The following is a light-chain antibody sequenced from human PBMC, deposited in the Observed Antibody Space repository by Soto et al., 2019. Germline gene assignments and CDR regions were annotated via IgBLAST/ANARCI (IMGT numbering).Light chain of an antibody. CDR2: AAY. Sequence: DIQMTQSPASLSASIGDRVIITCRASQSISNYLNWYQHKPGRAPKFLIYAAYSLQSGVPSRFSGSGSGTDFTLPISSLQREDFGTYFCQQSFSSSWTFGQGTKVE. V-gene: IGKV1-39*01. CDR1: QSISNY. J-gene: IGKJ1*01. CDR3: QQSFSSSWT.